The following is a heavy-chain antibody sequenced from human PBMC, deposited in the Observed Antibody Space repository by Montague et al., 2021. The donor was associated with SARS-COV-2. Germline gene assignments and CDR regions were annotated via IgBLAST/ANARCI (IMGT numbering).Heavy chain of an antibody. Sequence: SETLSLTCALSGGSFSNYCWSWIRQPPAQGQEWVGVVSQSCSTIYNPYVTIGVTISVAASKNQFYLRLNSVTAADTAVYYCARGRRPVAVPGAGPAGRAFDIWGQGTMVTVSS. CDR1: GGSFSNYC. J-gene: IGHJ3*02. D-gene: IGHD4/OR15-4a*01. CDR2: VSQSCST. V-gene: IGHV4-34*01. CDR3: ARGRRPVAVPGAGPAGRAFDI.